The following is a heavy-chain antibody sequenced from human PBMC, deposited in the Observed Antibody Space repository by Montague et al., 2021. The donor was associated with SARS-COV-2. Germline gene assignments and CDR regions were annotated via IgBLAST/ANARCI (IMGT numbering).Heavy chain of an antibody. CDR1: GGSFSNSY. J-gene: IGHJ3*02. D-gene: IGHD2-15*01. V-gene: IGHV4-34*01. CDR2: INHSGSS. Sequence: SETLSLTCAVSGGSFSNSYWTWIRQPPGKGLEWIGKINHSGSSNYNPSLKSRISMSVDTTKNQISLKLTSVTAADTATYYCARGQGTIFVVLTMLPSAGAIDTWGQGTMVTVSS. CDR3: ARGQGTIFVVLTMLPSAGAIDT.